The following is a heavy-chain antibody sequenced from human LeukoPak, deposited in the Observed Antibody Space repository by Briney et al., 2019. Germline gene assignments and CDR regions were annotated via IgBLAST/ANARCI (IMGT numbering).Heavy chain of an antibody. J-gene: IGHJ4*02. CDR2: VTGTGGNT. D-gene: IGHD3-10*01. CDR3: AKVHGSGNYRFDF. Sequence: GVPLTLSCKVCGFPLVSYALSWFRQRQVQGLEGVSAVTGTGGNTYHADSVSDRFTTSRDNSKNTVYLQMNSLRAEDTAIYYCAKVHGSGNYRFDFWGQGTLVTVSS. V-gene: IGHV3-23*01. CDR1: GFPLVSYA.